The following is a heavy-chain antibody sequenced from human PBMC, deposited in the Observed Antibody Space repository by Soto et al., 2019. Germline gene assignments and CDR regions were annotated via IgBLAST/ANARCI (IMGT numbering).Heavy chain of an antibody. CDR3: ARDTHSAGGWFDT. V-gene: IGHV1-69*17. D-gene: IGHD2-15*01. Sequence: QVQLVQSGAEVKKLGSSVKVSCKASGGTSRSLSITWVRLAPGQGLEWMGGITPLFGIPNYPQKFQGRLTITADKSTGTAYLELSSLRSEDTAVYYCARDTHSAGGWFDTWGRGTLVTVSS. CDR1: GGTSRSLS. J-gene: IGHJ5*02. CDR2: ITPLFGIP.